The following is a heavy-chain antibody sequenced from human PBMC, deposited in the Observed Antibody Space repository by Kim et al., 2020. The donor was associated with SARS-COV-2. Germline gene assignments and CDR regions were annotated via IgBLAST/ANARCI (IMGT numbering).Heavy chain of an antibody. V-gene: IGHV3-23*01. CDR1: GFILNTYA. J-gene: IGHJ6*02. D-gene: IGHD1-1*01. CDR3: AKVTWNDPRDV. CDR2: IKDNVGGGGP. Sequence: GGSLRLSCAASGFILNTYAMSWVRQAPGKGLEWVSAIKDNVGGGGPNYADSVKGRFTISRDNSNNMLYLQMNSLRAEDTAVYYCAKVTWNDPRDVWGQGTTVTVSS.